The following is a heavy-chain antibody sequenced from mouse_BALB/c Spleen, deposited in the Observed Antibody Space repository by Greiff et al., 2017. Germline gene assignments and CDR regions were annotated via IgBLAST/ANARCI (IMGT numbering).Heavy chain of an antibody. J-gene: IGHJ2*01. Sequence: EVQVVESGGGLVQPGGSLKLSCAASGFTFSSYGMSWVRQTPDKRLELVATINSNGGCTYYPDSVKGRFTISRDNAKNTLYLQMSSLKSEDTAMYYCESFYGNSDYWGQGTTLTVSS. CDR1: GFTFSSYG. CDR2: INSNGGCT. CDR3: ESFYGNSDY. V-gene: IGHV5-6-3*01. D-gene: IGHD2-1*01.